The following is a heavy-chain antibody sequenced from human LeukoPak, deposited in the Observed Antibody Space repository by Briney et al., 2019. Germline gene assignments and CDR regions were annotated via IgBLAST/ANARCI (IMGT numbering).Heavy chain of an antibody. CDR1: GGSISSYY. V-gene: IGHV4-59*01. CDR2: IYYSGST. J-gene: IGHJ6*02. D-gene: IGHD3-10*01. CDR3: ARAFVVRGVISYYYGMDV. Sequence: SETLSLTCTVSGGSISSYYWSWIRQPPGKGLEWIGYIYYSGSTNYNPSLKSRVTISVDTSKNQFSLKLSSVTAADAAVYYCARAFVVRGVISYYYGMDVWGQGTTVTVSS.